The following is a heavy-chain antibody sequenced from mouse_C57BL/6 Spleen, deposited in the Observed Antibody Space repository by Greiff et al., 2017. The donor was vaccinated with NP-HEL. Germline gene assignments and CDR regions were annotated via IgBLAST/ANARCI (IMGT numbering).Heavy chain of an antibody. CDR1: GYTFTSYW. V-gene: IGHV1-72*01. Sequence: QVQLQQSGAELVKPGASVKLSCKASGYTFTSYWMHWVKQRPGRGLEWIGRIDPNSGGTKYNEKFKSKATLTVDKPSSTAYMQLSSLTSEDSAVYYCAREGSTTVVATRYFDVWGTGTTVTVSS. CDR2: IDPNSGGT. CDR3: AREGSTTVVATRYFDV. D-gene: IGHD1-1*01. J-gene: IGHJ1*03.